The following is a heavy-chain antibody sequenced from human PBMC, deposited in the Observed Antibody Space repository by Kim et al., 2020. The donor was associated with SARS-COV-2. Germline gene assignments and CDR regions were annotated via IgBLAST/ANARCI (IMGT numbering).Heavy chain of an antibody. CDR2: TT. CDR3: ASIYYNGRDY. D-gene: IGHD3-10*01. J-gene: IGHJ4*02. Sequence: TTEYAASAKARFTISRDDSTNSLYLQMTSLKTEDTAVYYCASIYYNGRDYWGQGTLVTVSS. V-gene: IGHV3-72*01.